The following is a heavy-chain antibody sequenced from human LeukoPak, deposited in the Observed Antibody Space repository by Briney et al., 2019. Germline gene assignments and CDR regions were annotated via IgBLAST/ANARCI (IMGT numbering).Heavy chain of an antibody. Sequence: SGPTLVNPTQTLTLTCTFSGFSLSTSGVGVGWIRQPPGKALEWLALIYWNDYKRYSPSLKSRLTITKDTSKNQVVLTMTNMDPVDTATYYCAHSPLTVPHYYDSSGYYTPFDYWGQGTLVTVSS. J-gene: IGHJ4*02. CDR1: GFSLSTSGVG. D-gene: IGHD3-22*01. CDR3: AHSPLTVPHYYDSSGYYTPFDY. V-gene: IGHV2-5*01. CDR2: IYWNDYK.